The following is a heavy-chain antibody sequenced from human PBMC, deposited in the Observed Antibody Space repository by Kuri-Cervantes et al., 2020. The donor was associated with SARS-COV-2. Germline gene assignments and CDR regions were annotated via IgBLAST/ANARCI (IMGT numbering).Heavy chain of an antibody. CDR1: GYTFTGYY. CDR2: INPNSGGT. Sequence: ASVKVSCKASGYTFTGYYMHWVRQAPGQGLEWMGWINPNSGGTNYAQKFQGRVTMTRDTSISTAYMELSRLRSDDTAVYYCARAADPIFGVVIIPVTDAFDIWGRGTMVTVSS. CDR3: ARAADPIFGVVIIPVTDAFDI. D-gene: IGHD3-3*01. V-gene: IGHV1-2*02. J-gene: IGHJ3*02.